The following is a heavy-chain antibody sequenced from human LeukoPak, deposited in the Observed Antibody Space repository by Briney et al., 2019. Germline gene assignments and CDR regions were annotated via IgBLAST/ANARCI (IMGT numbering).Heavy chain of an antibody. J-gene: IGHJ6*03. CDR3: ARVGGSYFPPYYYCYMDV. Sequence: SQTLSLTCTVSGDSISSGDYYWSWIRQPAGKGLEWIGRISSSGSTNYNPSLKSRVTISVDTSKNQFSLKLSSVTAADTAVYYCARVGGSYFPPYYYCYMDVWGKGTTVTISS. D-gene: IGHD1-26*01. CDR1: GDSISSGDYY. V-gene: IGHV4-61*02. CDR2: ISSSGST.